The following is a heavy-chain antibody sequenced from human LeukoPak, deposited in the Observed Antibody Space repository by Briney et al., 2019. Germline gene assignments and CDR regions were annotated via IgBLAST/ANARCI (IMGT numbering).Heavy chain of an antibody. CDR2: ISSSSSYI. V-gene: IGHV3-21*01. CDR1: GFTFSSYS. CDR3: ARSGGYLGDYYYYYYMDV. Sequence: GGSLRLSCAASGFTFSSYSMNWVRQAPGKGLEWVSSISSSSSYIYYADSVKGRFTISRDNAKNSLYLQMNSLRAEDTAVYYCARSGGYLGDYYYYYYMDVWGKGTTVTVSS. J-gene: IGHJ6*03. D-gene: IGHD5-12*01.